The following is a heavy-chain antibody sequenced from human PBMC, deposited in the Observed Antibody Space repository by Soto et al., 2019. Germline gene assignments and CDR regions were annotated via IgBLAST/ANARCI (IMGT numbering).Heavy chain of an antibody. Sequence: PSETLSLTCAVSGGSFSGYYWNWIRQPPVKGLEWIGEINHIGSTIYNPSLLSRVIIALDTSKHQFSLKLSSVTAADTAVYYCARGPKWELTRRFDYWGQGTLVTVSS. J-gene: IGHJ4*02. V-gene: IGHV4-34*01. CDR1: GGSFSGYY. CDR3: ARGPKWELTRRFDY. D-gene: IGHD1-26*01. CDR2: INHIGST.